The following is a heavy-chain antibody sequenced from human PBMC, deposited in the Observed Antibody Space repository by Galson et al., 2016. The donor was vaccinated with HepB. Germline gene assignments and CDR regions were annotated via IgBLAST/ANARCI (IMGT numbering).Heavy chain of an antibody. CDR3: TKGGRVTATQEYYFDY. CDR2: ISGTGSAT. J-gene: IGHJ4*02. CDR1: GFTFSSNA. V-gene: IGHV3-23*01. D-gene: IGHD2-21*02. Sequence: SLRLSCAASGFTFSSNAMSWVRQAPGKWLEWVSGISGTGSATYYADAVTGRFTISRDNSKNTLYLQMNSLRAEDTGLYYCTKGGRVTATQEYYFDYWGQGTLVTVSS.